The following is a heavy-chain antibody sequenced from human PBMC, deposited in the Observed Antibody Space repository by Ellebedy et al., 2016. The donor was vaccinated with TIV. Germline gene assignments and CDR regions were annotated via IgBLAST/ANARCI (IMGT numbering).Heavy chain of an antibody. CDR1: GFNFRSYW. V-gene: IGHV3-7*01. CDR2: IRQEGDEI. D-gene: IGHD4-17*01. Sequence: GGSLRLSCAASGFNFRSYWMTWVRQAPGKGLEWVAKIRQEGDEIYYVESVKGRFTISRDNAKNSLFLQMNSLRVEDTAVYYCARRGSYGDYAVQINSWFDRWGQGTLVTVSS. J-gene: IGHJ5*02. CDR3: ARRGSYGDYAVQINSWFDR.